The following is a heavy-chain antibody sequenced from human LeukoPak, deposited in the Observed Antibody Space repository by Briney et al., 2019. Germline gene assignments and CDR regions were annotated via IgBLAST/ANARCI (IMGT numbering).Heavy chain of an antibody. CDR1: GGSISSSSYY. V-gene: IGHV4-39*01. J-gene: IGHJ5*02. CDR3: ARHPRGYYDILTGYYSPYWFDP. D-gene: IGHD3-9*01. Sequence: SETLSLTCTVPGGSISSSSYYWGWLRQPPGKGLEWIGSIYYSGSTYYNPSLKSRVSISVDTSKNQFSPKLSSVTAADTAVYSCARHPRGYYDILTGYYSPYWFDPWGQGTLVTVSS. CDR2: IYYSGST.